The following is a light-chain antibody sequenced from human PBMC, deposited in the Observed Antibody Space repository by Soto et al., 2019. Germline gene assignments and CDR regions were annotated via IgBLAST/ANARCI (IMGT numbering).Light chain of an antibody. CDR1: STDVGGYDY. V-gene: IGLV2-11*01. J-gene: IGLJ1*01. CDR2: DVS. Sequence: QSALTQPRSVSGSPGQSVTISCTGTSTDVGGYDYVSWYQQHPDKAPKLMIYDVSKRPSGVPARFSGSKSGNTASLTVSGLQAGDEADYYCSSYAGTYTYVFGTGTKLTVL. CDR3: SSYAGTYTYV.